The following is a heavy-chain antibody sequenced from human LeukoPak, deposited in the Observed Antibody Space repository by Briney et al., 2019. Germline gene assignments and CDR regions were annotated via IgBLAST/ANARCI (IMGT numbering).Heavy chain of an antibody. CDR1: GGTFSSYA. V-gene: IGHV1-69*04. J-gene: IGHJ4*02. CDR3: ARGSLVFPFDY. D-gene: IGHD2-8*01. Sequence: SVKVSCKASGGTFSSYAISWVRQAPGQGLEWMGRIIPILGIANYAQKFQGRVTITADKSTSTAYMELSSLRSEDTAVYYCARGSLVFPFDYRGQGTLVTVSS. CDR2: IIPILGIA.